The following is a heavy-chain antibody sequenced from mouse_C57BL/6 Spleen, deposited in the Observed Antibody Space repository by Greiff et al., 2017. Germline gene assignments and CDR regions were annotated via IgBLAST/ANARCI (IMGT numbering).Heavy chain of an antibody. J-gene: IGHJ2*01. CDR3: ARYRPYYYGSSLDY. CDR1: GFTFTDYY. Sequence: EVQLVESGGGLVQPGGSLSLSCAASGFTFTDYYMSWVRQPPGKALEWLGFIRNKANGYTTEYSASVKGRFTISRDNSQSILYLQMNALRAEDSATYYCARYRPYYYGSSLDYWGQGTTLTVSS. V-gene: IGHV7-3*01. CDR2: IRNKANGYTT. D-gene: IGHD1-1*01.